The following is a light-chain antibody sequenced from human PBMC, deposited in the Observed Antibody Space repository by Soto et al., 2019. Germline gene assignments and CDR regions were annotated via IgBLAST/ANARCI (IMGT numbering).Light chain of an antibody. CDR2: DTS. Sequence: EIVLTQSPATLSLSPGERATLSCRASQSVSSFLGWYQQKPGQAPRLLIYDTSNRATGIPARFSGSGSGTDFTLTISSLEPEDFAVYYCQQRGDWPLTFGGGTKVEIK. J-gene: IGKJ4*01. V-gene: IGKV3-11*01. CDR3: QQRGDWPLT. CDR1: QSVSSF.